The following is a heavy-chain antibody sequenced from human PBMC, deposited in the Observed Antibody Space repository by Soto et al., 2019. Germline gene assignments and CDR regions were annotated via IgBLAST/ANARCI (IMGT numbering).Heavy chain of an antibody. CDR2: IVVGSGNT. CDR1: GFTFTSSA. D-gene: IGHD2-2*01. V-gene: IGHV1-58*02. J-gene: IGHJ5*02. Sequence: GASVKVSCKASGFTFTSSAMQWVRQARGQRLEWIGWIVVGSGNTNYAQKFQERVTITRDMSTSIAYMELSSLRSEDTAVYYCAAAVGYCSSTSCDPWGQGTLVTVSS. CDR3: AAAVGYCSSTSCDP.